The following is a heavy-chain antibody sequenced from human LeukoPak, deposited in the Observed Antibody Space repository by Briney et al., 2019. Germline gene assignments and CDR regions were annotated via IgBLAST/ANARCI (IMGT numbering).Heavy chain of an antibody. Sequence: GGSLRLSCAASGFTFSSYAMSWVRQAPGKGLEWVSAISGSGGSTYYTDSVKGRSTISRNNSKNTLYLQMNSLRAEDTAVYYCAKEDHDFWSGYYARRGGDYFDYWGQGTLVTVSS. CDR1: GFTFSSYA. CDR3: AKEDHDFWSGYYARRGGDYFDY. D-gene: IGHD3-3*01. CDR2: ISGSGGST. V-gene: IGHV3-23*01. J-gene: IGHJ4*02.